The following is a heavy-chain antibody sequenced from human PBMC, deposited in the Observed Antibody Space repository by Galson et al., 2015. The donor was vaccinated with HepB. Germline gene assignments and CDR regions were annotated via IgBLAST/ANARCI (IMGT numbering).Heavy chain of an antibody. Sequence: SLRLSCAVSGFIFDDYAMHWVRQAPGKGLEWVSGTSWDSSRRVYADSVKGRFYISRDNAKNSLYLEMNSVRAEDAALYYCAKDKGYDSSGPVDYWGQGSLVTVSS. J-gene: IGHJ4*02. D-gene: IGHD3-22*01. CDR1: GFIFDDYA. CDR2: TSWDSSRR. CDR3: AKDKGYDSSGPVDY. V-gene: IGHV3-9*01.